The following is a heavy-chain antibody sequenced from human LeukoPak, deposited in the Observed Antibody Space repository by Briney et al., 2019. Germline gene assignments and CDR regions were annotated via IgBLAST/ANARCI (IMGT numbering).Heavy chain of an antibody. D-gene: IGHD6-6*01. J-gene: IGHJ4*02. CDR1: GGSISSGGYY. CDR3: ARDHGSSSWYPFDY. Sequence: KTSETLSLTCTVSGGSISSGGYYWSWIRQHPGKGLEWIGYIYYSGSTYYNPSLKSRVTISVDTSKNQFSLKLSSVTAADTAVYYCARDHGSSSWYPFDYWGQGTLVTVSS. CDR2: IYYSGST. V-gene: IGHV4-31*03.